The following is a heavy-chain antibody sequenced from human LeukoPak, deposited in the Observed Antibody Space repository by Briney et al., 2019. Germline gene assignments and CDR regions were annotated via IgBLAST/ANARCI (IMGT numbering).Heavy chain of an antibody. Sequence: SVKVSCKASGGTFSTYGISWVRQAPGQGLEWMGSIIPRLSTSNYAQKFQGRVTITTDESTSTAYMELSSLRSEDTAVCYCARDPHSGYDRLFDAFDIWGQGTMVTVSS. V-gene: IGHV1-69*11. CDR2: IIPRLSTS. CDR3: ARDPHSGYDRLFDAFDI. D-gene: IGHD5-12*01. CDR1: GGTFSTYG. J-gene: IGHJ3*02.